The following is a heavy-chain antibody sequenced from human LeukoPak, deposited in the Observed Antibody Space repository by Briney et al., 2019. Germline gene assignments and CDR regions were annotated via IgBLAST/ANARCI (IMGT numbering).Heavy chain of an antibody. D-gene: IGHD6-13*01. CDR2: ISSSSSYI. J-gene: IGHJ5*02. Sequence: PGGSLRLSCAASGFTFSIYAMSWVRQAPGKGLEWVSSISSSSSYIYYADSVKGRFTISRDNAKNSLYLQMNSLRAEDTAVYYCARRGWQQLEPFDPWGQGTLVTVSS. CDR3: ARRGWQQLEPFDP. CDR1: GFTFSIYA. V-gene: IGHV3-21*01.